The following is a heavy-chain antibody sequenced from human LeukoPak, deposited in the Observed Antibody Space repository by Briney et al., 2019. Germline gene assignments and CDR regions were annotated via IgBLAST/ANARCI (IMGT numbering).Heavy chain of an antibody. CDR3: ARSDDYGDYLVDY. CDR2: ISGSSGSI. Sequence: PGGSLRLSCAGSGFTFSTYSMNWVRQAPGKGREWVSSISGSSGSIYYADSVKDRFTISRDNAENSLYLQMNSMRDEDTAVYYCARSDDYGDYLVDYWGQGTLVTVSS. CDR1: GFTFSTYS. J-gene: IGHJ4*02. D-gene: IGHD4-17*01. V-gene: IGHV3-21*06.